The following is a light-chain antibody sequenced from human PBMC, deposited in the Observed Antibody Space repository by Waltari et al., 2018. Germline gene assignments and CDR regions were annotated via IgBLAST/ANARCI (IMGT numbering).Light chain of an antibody. V-gene: IGKV4-1*01. Sequence: DIVMTQSPDSLAVSLGERATINCKSSQSVLSSSNNKNYLAWYQQKPGQPPKLLIYWVSTRESGVPDRFSGSGSGTDFTLTISSLQAEDVAVYYCQQYYSTPRTFGQGTKVEIK. CDR2: WVS. J-gene: IGKJ1*01. CDR1: QSVLSSSNNKNY. CDR3: QQYYSTPRT.